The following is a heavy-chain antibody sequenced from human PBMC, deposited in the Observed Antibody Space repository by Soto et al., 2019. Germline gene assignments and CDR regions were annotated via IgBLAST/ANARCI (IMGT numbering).Heavy chain of an antibody. J-gene: IGHJ4*02. CDR3: ARWATYYYDSSGYYADY. V-gene: IGHV1-69*13. CDR2: IIPIFGTA. Sequence: SVKVYCKASGGTFSSCAISWVRQAPGQGLEWMGGIIPIFGTANYAQKFQGRVTITADESTSTAYMELSSLRSEDTAVYYCARWATYYYDSSGYYADYWGQGTLLTVST. CDR1: GGTFSSCA. D-gene: IGHD3-22*01.